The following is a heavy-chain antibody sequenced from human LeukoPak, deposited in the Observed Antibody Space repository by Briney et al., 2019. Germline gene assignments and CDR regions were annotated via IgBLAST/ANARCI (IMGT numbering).Heavy chain of an antibody. Sequence: GGSLRLSCAASGFSFSTYYVNWVRQAPGKGLEWVSCISSSSTYIYYADSVRGRFAISRDNAKNSLYLQMNSLRAADTAVYYCVRENHGSFDYWGQRSLVTVSS. J-gene: IGHJ4*02. CDR2: ISSSSTYI. D-gene: IGHD1-14*01. V-gene: IGHV3-21*01. CDR3: VRENHGSFDY. CDR1: GFSFSTYY.